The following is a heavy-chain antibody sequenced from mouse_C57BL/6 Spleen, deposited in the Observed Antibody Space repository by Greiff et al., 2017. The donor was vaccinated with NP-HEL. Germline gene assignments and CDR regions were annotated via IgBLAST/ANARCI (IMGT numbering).Heavy chain of an antibody. J-gene: IGHJ2*01. CDR3: ARGNDYDDYFDY. V-gene: IGHV1-19*01. CDR1: GYTFTDYY. CDR2: INPYNGGT. Sequence: EVQGVESGPVLVKPGASVKMSCKASGYTFTDYYMNWVKQSHGKSLEWIGVINPYNGGTSYNQKFKGKATLTVDKSSSTAYMELNSLTSEDSAVYYCARGNDYDDYFDYWGQGTTLTVSS. D-gene: IGHD2-4*01.